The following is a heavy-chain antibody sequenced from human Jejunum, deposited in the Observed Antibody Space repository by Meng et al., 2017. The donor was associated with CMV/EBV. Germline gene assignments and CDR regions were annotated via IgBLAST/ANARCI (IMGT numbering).Heavy chain of an antibody. D-gene: IGHD1-26*01. J-gene: IGHJ3*02. CDR2: IYIGSST. CDR3: ARFSIVGRTNAFDI. V-gene: IGHV3-53*01. Sequence: SGFTVSTDYMRWVRQAPGKGLEWVSSIYIGSSTDHADSVKGRFTISRDNPKNTLILQMNNLRPEDTALYYCARFSIVGRTNAFDIWGHGTMVTVSS. CDR1: GFTVSTDY.